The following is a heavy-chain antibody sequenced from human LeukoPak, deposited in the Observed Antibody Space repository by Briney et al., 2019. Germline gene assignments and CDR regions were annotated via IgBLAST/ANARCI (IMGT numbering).Heavy chain of an antibody. CDR3: ARGNIFLADSSGYYGFDY. V-gene: IGHV4-30-2*01. D-gene: IGHD3-22*01. Sequence: SETLSLTCTVSGGSISSGGYYWSWIRQPPGKGLEWIGYIYHSGSTYYNPSLKSRVTISVDRSKNQFSLKLSSVTAADTAVYYCARGNIFLADSSGYYGFDYWGQGTLVTVSS. CDR2: IYHSGST. J-gene: IGHJ4*02. CDR1: GGSISSGGYY.